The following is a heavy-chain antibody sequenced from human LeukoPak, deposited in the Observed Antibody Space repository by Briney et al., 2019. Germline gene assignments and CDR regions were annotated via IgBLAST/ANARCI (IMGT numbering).Heavy chain of an antibody. CDR2: ISSSSSYI. J-gene: IGHJ4*02. D-gene: IGHD3-22*01. Sequence: GGSLRLSCSASGFTFSSYAMHWVRQAPGKGLEWVSSISSSSSYIYYADSVKGRFTISRDNAKNSLYLQMNSLRAEDTAVYYCARVDYEGYDYWGQGTLVTVSS. CDR3: ARVDYEGYDY. V-gene: IGHV3-21*01. CDR1: GFTFSSYA.